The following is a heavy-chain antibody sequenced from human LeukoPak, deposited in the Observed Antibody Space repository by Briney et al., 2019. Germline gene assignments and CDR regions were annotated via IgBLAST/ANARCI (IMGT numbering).Heavy chain of an antibody. CDR2: INHSGST. J-gene: IGHJ4*02. CDR3: ARNPHLRVYDFWSGYTYYFDY. V-gene: IGHV4-34*01. Sequence: NSSETLSLTCAVYGGSFSGYYWSWIRQPPGKGLEWIGEINHSGSTNYNPSLKSRVTISVDTSKNQFSLKLSSVTAADTAVYYCARNPHLRVYDFWSGYTYYFDYWGQGTLVTVSS. D-gene: IGHD3-3*01. CDR1: GGSFSGYY.